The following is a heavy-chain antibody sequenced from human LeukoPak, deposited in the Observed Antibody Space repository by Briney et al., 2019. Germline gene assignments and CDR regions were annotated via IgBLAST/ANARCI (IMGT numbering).Heavy chain of an antibody. V-gene: IGHV4-38-2*01. J-gene: IGHJ5*02. CDR1: GYSISSGYY. Sequence: SETLSLTCAVSGYSISSGYYWGWIRQSPGKGLEWIGYLHYSGSTSYNPSLKSRVTTSVDVSKNQFSLKLTSVTAEDTAIYYCARGYWFDLWGQGTRVTVSS. CDR3: ARGYWFDL. CDR2: LHYSGST.